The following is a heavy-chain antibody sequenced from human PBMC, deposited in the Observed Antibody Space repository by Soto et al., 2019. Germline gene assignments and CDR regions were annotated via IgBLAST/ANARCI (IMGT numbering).Heavy chain of an antibody. Sequence: QVQLQESGPGLVKPSETLSLTCTVSGGSISSYYWSWIRQPPGKGLEWIGYFYYSGSTNYNPSLKSRVTISVDTSKNQFSLKLSSVTAADTAVYYCARRYGGNFDYWGQGTLVNVSS. CDR1: GGSISSYY. CDR2: FYYSGST. CDR3: ARRYGGNFDY. J-gene: IGHJ4*02. D-gene: IGHD3-16*01. V-gene: IGHV4-59*01.